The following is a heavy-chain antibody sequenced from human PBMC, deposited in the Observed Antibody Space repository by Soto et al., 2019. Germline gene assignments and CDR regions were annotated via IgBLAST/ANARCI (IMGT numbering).Heavy chain of an antibody. Sequence: PGGSLRLSCAASGFSFSISPMHWVRQAPGKGPEWVALISYDGTNKFYADSVKGRFTISRDNSKSTLYLQVDSLRPEDAAVYYCARDLKTSGGQQWAFNYFDSWGQGTLVTVSS. D-gene: IGHD2-15*01. CDR3: ARDLKTSGGQQWAFNYFDS. CDR1: GFSFSISP. V-gene: IGHV3-30-3*01. J-gene: IGHJ4*02. CDR2: ISYDGTNK.